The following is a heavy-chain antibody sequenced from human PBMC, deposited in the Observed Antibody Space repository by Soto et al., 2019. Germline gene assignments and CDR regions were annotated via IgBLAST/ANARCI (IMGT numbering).Heavy chain of an antibody. CDR2: IYYSGST. V-gene: IGHV4-59*01. J-gene: IGHJ4*02. CDR1: GGSISSYY. Sequence: SETLSLTCTVSGGSISSYYWSWIRQPPGKGLEWIGYIYYSGSTNYNPSLKSRVTISVDTSKNQFSLKLSSVTAADTAAYYCAREYGDYVHFDYWGQGTLVTVSS. D-gene: IGHD4-17*01. CDR3: AREYGDYVHFDY.